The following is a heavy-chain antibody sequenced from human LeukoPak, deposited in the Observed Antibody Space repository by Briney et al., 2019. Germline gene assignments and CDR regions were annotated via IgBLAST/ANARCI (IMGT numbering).Heavy chain of an antibody. CDR3: ARDNLYYGMDV. CDR1: GFTFSSYA. D-gene: IGHD1-14*01. Sequence: PGGSLRLSCAASGFTFSSYAMHWVRQAPGKGLEWVAVISYDGSNKYYADSVKGRFTTSRDNSKNTLYLQMNSLRAEDTAVYYCARDNLYYGMDVWGQGTTVTVSS. V-gene: IGHV3-30-3*01. CDR2: ISYDGSNK. J-gene: IGHJ6*02.